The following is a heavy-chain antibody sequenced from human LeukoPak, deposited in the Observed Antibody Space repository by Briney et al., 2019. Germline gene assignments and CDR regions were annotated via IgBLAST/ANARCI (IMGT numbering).Heavy chain of an antibody. D-gene: IGHD3-10*01. V-gene: IGHV3-23*01. CDR2: ISGSGGST. CDR3: AKDVGFSHYGSGSYYDY. Sequence: GGSLRLSCAASGFTFSSYAMSWVRQAPGKGLEWVPAISGSGGSTYYADSVKGRFTISRDNSKNTLYLQMNSLRAEDTAVYYCAKDVGFSHYGSGSYYDYWGQGTLVTVSS. J-gene: IGHJ4*02. CDR1: GFTFSSYA.